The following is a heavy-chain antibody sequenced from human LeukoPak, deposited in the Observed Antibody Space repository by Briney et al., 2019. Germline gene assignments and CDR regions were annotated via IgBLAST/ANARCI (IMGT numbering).Heavy chain of an antibody. J-gene: IGHJ5*02. V-gene: IGHV4-34*01. CDR3: ARGFIGCPAGS. D-gene: IGHD6-19*01. CDR2: IMDGGST. CDR1: GGSFIGPY. Sequence: PSETLSLTCAVYGGSFIGPYWNWIRHPPGKGLEWIGEIMDGGSTNYNPSLKSRVTISRDTSKNQFFLKLNSVTAADTAVYYCARGFIGCPAGSWGQGTLVTVSS.